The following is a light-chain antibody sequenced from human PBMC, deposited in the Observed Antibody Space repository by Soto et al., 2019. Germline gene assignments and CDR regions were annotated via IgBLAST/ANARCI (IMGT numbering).Light chain of an antibody. CDR2: NVN. Sequence: QSGLAQSPSVSGSPCQSFTTSCTGTNSDVGNYNYVSWYQQHPGEVPKLIIFNVNNRPSGVSNRFSGSKSGNTASLTISGLQAEDEADYYCSSFTSSTTYVFGTGTKVTVL. J-gene: IGLJ1*01. V-gene: IGLV2-14*01. CDR1: NSDVGNYNY. CDR3: SSFTSSTTYV.